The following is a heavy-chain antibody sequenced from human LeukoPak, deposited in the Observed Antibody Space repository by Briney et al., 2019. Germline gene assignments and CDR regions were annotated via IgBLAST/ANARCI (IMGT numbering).Heavy chain of an antibody. J-gene: IGHJ5*02. Sequence: PSETLSLTCAVYGGSFSGYYWSWIRQPPGKGLEWIGEINHSGSTYYNPSLKSRVTISVDTSKNQFSLKLSSVTAADTAVYYCARSSGYSSSGGLNWFDTWGQGTLVTVSS. V-gene: IGHV4-34*01. D-gene: IGHD6-13*01. CDR2: INHSGST. CDR3: ARSSGYSSSGGLNWFDT. CDR1: GGSFSGYY.